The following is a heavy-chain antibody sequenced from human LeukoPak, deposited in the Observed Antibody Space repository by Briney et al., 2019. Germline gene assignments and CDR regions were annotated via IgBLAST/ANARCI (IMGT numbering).Heavy chain of an antibody. V-gene: IGHV3-9*01. Sequence: QTGGSLRLSCAASGFTFDDYAMHWVRKAPGKGLEWVSGISWNSGSIGYADSVKGRFTISRDNAKNSLYLQMNSLRIEDTALYHCARDVTEYAQILTGFDIWGQGTMVTVSS. J-gene: IGHJ3*02. CDR1: GFTFDDYA. CDR2: ISWNSGSI. D-gene: IGHD3-9*01. CDR3: ARDVTEYAQILTGFDI.